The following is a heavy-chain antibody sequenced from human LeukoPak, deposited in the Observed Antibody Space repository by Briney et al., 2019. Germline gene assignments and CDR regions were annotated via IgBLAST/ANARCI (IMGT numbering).Heavy chain of an antibody. CDR2: ISYDGSNK. V-gene: IGHV3-30-3*01. D-gene: IGHD3-22*01. Sequence: GGSLRLSCAASGFTFSNYAMHWVRQAPGKGLEWVAVISYDGSNKYYADSVKGRFTISRDNSKNMLYLQMNSLRAEDTAVYYCAREVAYYDSSGYNYYFDYWGQGTLVTVSS. CDR3: AREVAYYDSSGYNYYFDY. J-gene: IGHJ4*02. CDR1: GFTFSNYA.